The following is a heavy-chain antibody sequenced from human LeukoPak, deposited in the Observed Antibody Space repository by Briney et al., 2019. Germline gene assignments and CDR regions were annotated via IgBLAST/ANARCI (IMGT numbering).Heavy chain of an antibody. CDR2: ISGSGSST. V-gene: IGHV3-23*01. D-gene: IGHD6-13*01. J-gene: IGHJ4*02. Sequence: GGSLRLSCAASGFTFSSYAMSWVRQAPGKGLEWVSVISGSGSSTYYADSVKGRFTISRDNSKNTLYMQMNSLRAEDTAVYYCTKSFGPVIAAAGAGTDWGQGTLVTVSS. CDR1: GFTFSSYA. CDR3: TKSFGPVIAAAGAGTD.